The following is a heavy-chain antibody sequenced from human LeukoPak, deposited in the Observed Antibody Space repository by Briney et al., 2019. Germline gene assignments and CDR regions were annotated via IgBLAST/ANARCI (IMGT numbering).Heavy chain of an antibody. D-gene: IGHD1-26*01. CDR1: GGSVSIGSYY. J-gene: IGHJ4*02. CDR3: AASIVGAILPFDY. Sequence: SETLSLTCTVSGGSVSIGSYYWSWIRQPPGKGLEWIGYIYYSGSTNYNPSLKSRVTISIDTSKNQFSLKLSSVTAADTAVYYCAASIVGAILPFDYWGQGTLVTVSS. V-gene: IGHV4-61*01. CDR2: IYYSGST.